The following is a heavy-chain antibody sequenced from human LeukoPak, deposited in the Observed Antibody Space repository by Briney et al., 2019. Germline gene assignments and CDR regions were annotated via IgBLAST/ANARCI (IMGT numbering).Heavy chain of an antibody. J-gene: IGHJ5*02. D-gene: IGHD3-9*01. CDR2: IYYSGST. Sequence: SETLSLTCTVSGGSISSSSYYWGWIRQPPGKGLEWIGSIYYSGSTYYNPSLKSRVTIPVDTSKNQFSLKLSSVTAADTAVYYCARAHYDILTGYFRGPTKPFDPWGQGTLVTVSS. V-gene: IGHV4-39*07. CDR1: GGSISSSSYY. CDR3: ARAHYDILTGYFRGPTKPFDP.